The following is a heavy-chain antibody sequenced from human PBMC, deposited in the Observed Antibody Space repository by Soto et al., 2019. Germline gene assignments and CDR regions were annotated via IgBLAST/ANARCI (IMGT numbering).Heavy chain of an antibody. V-gene: IGHV1-69*13. J-gene: IGHJ6*02. CDR3: ARDVPLSYCDGTFSYYAMDV. CDR1: GGTFSSHA. D-gene: IGHD2-21*01. CDR2: IIPFFKAT. Sequence: SVKVSCKASGGTFSSHAISWVRQAPGQGLEWMGGIIPFFKATNYAQKFQVRVTITADDSTSTAYMDLYSLRSEDTAVYYCARDVPLSYCDGTFSYYAMDVCGQG.